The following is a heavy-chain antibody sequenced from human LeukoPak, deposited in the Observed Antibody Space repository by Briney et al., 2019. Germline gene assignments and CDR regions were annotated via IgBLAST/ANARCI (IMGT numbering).Heavy chain of an antibody. D-gene: IGHD1-1*01. CDR3: ARGPAGYN. CDR1: GFTVSSNH. CDR2: IYSGGST. Sequence: GGSLRLSCAASGFTVSSNHMSWVRQAPRKGLEWVSVIYSGGSTDYADSVKGRFAISRDNSKNTLYLQMNSLRAEDTAVYHCARGPAGYNWGQGNLVTVSS. V-gene: IGHV3-53*01. J-gene: IGHJ4*02.